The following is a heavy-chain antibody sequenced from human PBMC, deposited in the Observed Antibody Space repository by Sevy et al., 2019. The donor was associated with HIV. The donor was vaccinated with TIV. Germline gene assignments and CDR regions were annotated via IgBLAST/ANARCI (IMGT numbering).Heavy chain of an antibody. CDR2: IWHDGNYK. Sequence: GGSLRLSCGASGFAFSRYGMHWVRQAPGKGLEWVAVIWHDGNYKYYADSVKGRFTISRDNSKNTLYLQMNSLRGDESAVYFCARDPLYYSHRDSYHLKYYFDYWGQGTQVTVSS. V-gene: IGHV3-33*01. CDR3: ARDPLYYSHRDSYHLKYYFDY. J-gene: IGHJ4*02. D-gene: IGHD3-10*01. CDR1: GFAFSRYG.